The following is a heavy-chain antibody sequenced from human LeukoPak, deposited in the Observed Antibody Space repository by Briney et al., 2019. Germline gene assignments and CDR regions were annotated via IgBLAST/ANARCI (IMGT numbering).Heavy chain of an antibody. CDR2: IYHSGST. Sequence: TSSETLSLTCTVSGGSISSSSYYWGWIRQPPGKGLEWIGSIYHSGSTYYIPSLKSRVTISVDTSKNQFSLKLSSVTAADTAVYYCASRTTGAKGAFDIWGQGRMVTVSS. D-gene: IGHD4-17*01. J-gene: IGHJ3*02. CDR3: ASRTTGAKGAFDI. CDR1: GGSISSSSYY. V-gene: IGHV4-39*07.